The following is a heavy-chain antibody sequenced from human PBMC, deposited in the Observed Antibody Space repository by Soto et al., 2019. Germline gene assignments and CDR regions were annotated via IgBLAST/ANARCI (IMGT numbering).Heavy chain of an antibody. CDR2: VYWDDDK. D-gene: IGHD3-3*01. Sequence: QITLKESGPTLVNPTQTLTLTCTFSGFSLSTSGAAVGWIRQPPGKALEWLALVYWDDDKRYSPSIKNRVTITKDTSKNPVVLTLTNAEPVDTATYYCAHRQLVKFFGLVTQTDVWFDSWGQGTLVTVPS. J-gene: IGHJ5*01. V-gene: IGHV2-5*02. CDR3: AHRQLVKFFGLVTQTDVWFDS. CDR1: GFSLSTSGAA.